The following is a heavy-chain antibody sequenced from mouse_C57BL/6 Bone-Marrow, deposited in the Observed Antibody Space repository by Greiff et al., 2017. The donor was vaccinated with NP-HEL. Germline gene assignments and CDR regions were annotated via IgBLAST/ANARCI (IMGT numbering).Heavy chain of an antibody. V-gene: IGHV1-50*01. CDR3: ARPYYYGSSYHFDY. J-gene: IGHJ2*01. CDR2: IDPSDSYT. D-gene: IGHD1-1*01. Sequence: QVQLKQPGAELVKPGASVKLSCKASGYTFTSYWMQWVKQRPGQGLEWIGEIDPSDSYTNYNQKFKGKATLTVDTSSSTAYMQLSSLTSEDSAVYYCARPYYYGSSYHFDYWGQGTTLTVSS. CDR1: GYTFTSYW.